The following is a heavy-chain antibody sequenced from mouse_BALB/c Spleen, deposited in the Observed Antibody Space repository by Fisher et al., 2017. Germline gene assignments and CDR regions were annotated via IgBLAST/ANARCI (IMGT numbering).Heavy chain of an antibody. J-gene: IGHJ4*01. CDR3: TRGGDY. V-gene: IGHV5-6-4*01. Sequence: RFTISRDNAKNTLYLQMSSLKSEDTAMYYCTRGGDYWGQGTSVTVSS.